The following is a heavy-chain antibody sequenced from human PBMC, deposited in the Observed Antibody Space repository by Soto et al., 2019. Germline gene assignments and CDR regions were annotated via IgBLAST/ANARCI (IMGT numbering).Heavy chain of an antibody. V-gene: IGHV4-59*01. CDR1: GGSISSYY. J-gene: IGHJ5*02. D-gene: IGHD6-6*01. CDR2: IYYSGST. CDR3: ARDQYSSSSWFDP. Sequence: PSETLSLTCTVSGGSISSYYWSWIRQPPGKGLEWIGYIYYSGSTNYNPSLKSRVTISVDTSKNQFSLKLSSVTAADTAVYYCARDQYSSSSWFDPWGQGTLVTVSS.